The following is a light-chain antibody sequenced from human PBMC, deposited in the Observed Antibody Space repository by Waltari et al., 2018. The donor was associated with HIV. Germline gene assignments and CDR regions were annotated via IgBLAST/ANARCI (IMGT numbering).Light chain of an antibody. Sequence: EIVLTQSPGTLSLSPGERATLSCRASQSVSSSYLAWYQQKPGQAPRLLIDGASSRATGIPDRFSGSGSGTDFTLTISRLEPEDFAVYYCQQYGARAYTFGQGTKLEIK. V-gene: IGKV3-20*01. CDR1: QSVSSSY. J-gene: IGKJ2*01. CDR2: GAS. CDR3: QQYGARAYT.